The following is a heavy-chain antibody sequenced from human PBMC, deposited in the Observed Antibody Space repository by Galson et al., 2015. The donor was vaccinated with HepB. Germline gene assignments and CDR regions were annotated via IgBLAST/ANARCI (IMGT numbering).Heavy chain of an antibody. Sequence: SLRLSCAASGFTFSSYWMYWVRQAPGKGLVWVSRINSDGSRTGYADSVKGRFTISRDNAKNTLYLQMNSLRAEDTAVYYCASRVSGWEAFDIWGQGTMVTVSS. D-gene: IGHD6-19*01. V-gene: IGHV3-74*01. CDR2: INSDGSRT. CDR1: GFTFSSYW. CDR3: ASRVSGWEAFDI. J-gene: IGHJ3*02.